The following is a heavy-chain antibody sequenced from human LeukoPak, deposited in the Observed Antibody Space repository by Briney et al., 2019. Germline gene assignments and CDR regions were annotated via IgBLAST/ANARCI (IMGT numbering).Heavy chain of an antibody. J-gene: IGHJ3*02. CDR2: INPNSGGT. V-gene: IGHV1-2*02. CDR3: AREANYYDSSGSRQDAFDI. D-gene: IGHD3-22*01. CDR1: GYIFTDYY. Sequence: ASVKVSCKASGYIFTDYYIHWMRQAPGQGLEWMGWINPNSGGTNYAQKFQGRVTMTRDTSISTAYMELSRLRSDDTAVYYCAREANYYDSSGSRQDAFDIWGQGTMVTVSS.